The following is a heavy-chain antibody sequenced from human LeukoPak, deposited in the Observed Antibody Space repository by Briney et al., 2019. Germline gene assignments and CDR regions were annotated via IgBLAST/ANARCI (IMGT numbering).Heavy chain of an antibody. J-gene: IGHJ4*02. CDR1: GFTFISSW. CDR2: IKQDGSGK. D-gene: IGHD3-22*01. V-gene: IGHV3-7*01. Sequence: QAGGSLRLSCAAPGFTFISSWMSWVRQALGEGLEWVSNIKQDGSGKYYVDSVKGRFTISRDNAKNSLYMQMNSLRAEDTAVYYCAAAMDSSGYYYFDYWGQGTLVTVSS. CDR3: AAAMDSSGYYYFDY.